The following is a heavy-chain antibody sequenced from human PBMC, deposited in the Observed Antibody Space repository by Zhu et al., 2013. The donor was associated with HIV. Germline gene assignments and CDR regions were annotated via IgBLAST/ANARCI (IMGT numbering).Heavy chain of an antibody. J-gene: IGHJ3*02. D-gene: IGHD4-17*01. CDR3: AAGGVTTVTYWSVFDI. Sequence: VQSGAEVRSLGSVKVSCKASGYTFTSYYMHWVRQAPGQGLEWMGIINPSGGSPTYAQKFQGRVTITRDMSTSTAYMELSSLRSEDTAVYYCAAGGVTTVTYWSVFDIWGQGTMVTVSS. CDR2: INPSGGSP. V-gene: IGHV1-46*01. CDR1: GYTFTSYY.